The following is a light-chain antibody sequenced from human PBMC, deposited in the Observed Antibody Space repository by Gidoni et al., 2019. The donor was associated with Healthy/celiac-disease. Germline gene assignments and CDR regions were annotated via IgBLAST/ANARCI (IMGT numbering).Light chain of an antibody. Sequence: DIVMTQSPASLAVSLGERATINCKSSQSVLYSSNNTNYLAWYQQKPGQPPKLLIYWASTRESGVPDRFSGSGSGTDFTLTISSLQAEDVAVYYCQQYYSTPRTFGQGTKVEIK. V-gene: IGKV4-1*01. J-gene: IGKJ1*01. CDR1: QSVLYSSNNTNY. CDR3: QQYYSTPRT. CDR2: WAS.